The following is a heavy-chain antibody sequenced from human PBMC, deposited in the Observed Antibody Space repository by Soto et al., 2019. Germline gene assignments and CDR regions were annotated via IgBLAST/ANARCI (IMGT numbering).Heavy chain of an antibody. V-gene: IGHV4-30-2*01. D-gene: IGHD3-10*01. Sequence: KLTLTCAVSGGSISSGGSSWSWIRQPPGKGLEWIGEIYHSGSTNYNPSLKSLATISVDKSKNQSSLKLGSAAAAGTAVIQXXXXLGSVTTEXTAMYNWARYKVRGVINPYDYGMDVWGQGTPVS. J-gene: IGHJ6*02. CDR2: IYHSGST. CDR1: GGSISSGGSS. CDR3: XXXLGSVTTEXTAMYNWARYKVRGVINPYDYGMDV.